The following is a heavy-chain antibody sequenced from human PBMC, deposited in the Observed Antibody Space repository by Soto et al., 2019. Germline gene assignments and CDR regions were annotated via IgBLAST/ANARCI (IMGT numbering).Heavy chain of an antibody. Sequence: PGGSLRLSCVASGFTFKNCAMIWLRQAPGKGLEWVSIISCSGGSTYYADSVKGRFTISRDKSKNTVYLQMNSLRAEDTAVYYCAKDSGDITIFGVVIGMDVWGQGTTVTVSS. CDR3: AKDSGDITIFGVVIGMDV. V-gene: IGHV3-23*01. CDR2: ISCSGGST. CDR1: GFTFKNCA. D-gene: IGHD3-3*01. J-gene: IGHJ6*02.